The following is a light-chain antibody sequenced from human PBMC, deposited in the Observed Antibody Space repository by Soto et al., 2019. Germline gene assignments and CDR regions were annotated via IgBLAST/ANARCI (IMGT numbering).Light chain of an antibody. CDR2: GAS. Sequence: EIVLTQSPGTLSLSPGESATLSCRASQTVSRSYFVWYQQKPGQAPRLLIYGASARAPGIPDRFSGTGSGTEPTLTITRREPEDFAVYFCQHFDSSPTFGGGTKVEIK. J-gene: IGKJ4*01. CDR1: QTVSRSY. CDR3: QHFDSSPT. V-gene: IGKV3-20*01.